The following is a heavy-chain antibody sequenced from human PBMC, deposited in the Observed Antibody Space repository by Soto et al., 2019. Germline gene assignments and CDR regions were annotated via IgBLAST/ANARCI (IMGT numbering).Heavy chain of an antibody. CDR3: ARSFGWYAIDQ. CDR2: IHHSGST. D-gene: IGHD6-19*01. V-gene: IGHV4-4*02. CDR1: SASISSEQR. J-gene: IGHJ4*02. Sequence: QMQLQESGPGLVKPSETLSLTCAVSSASISSEQRWSWVRQPPGKGLEWIGEIHHSGSTNKTPSLKSRVTMSVDKSKNQFSLNLNSVTAADTAVYYCARSFGWYAIDQWGQGTLVIVSS.